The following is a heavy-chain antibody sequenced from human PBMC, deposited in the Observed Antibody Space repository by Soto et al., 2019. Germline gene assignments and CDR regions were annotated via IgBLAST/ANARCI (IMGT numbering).Heavy chain of an antibody. CDR1: GFTFSSYS. V-gene: IGHV3-48*01. Sequence: QPGGSLRLSCAASGFTFSSYSMNWVRQAPGKGLEWVSYISSSSSTIYYADSVKGRFTISRDNAKNSLYLQMNSLRAEDTAVYYCARGSGSGWYFHAFDIWGQGTMVTVSS. CDR3: ARGSGSGWYFHAFDI. CDR2: ISSSSSTI. D-gene: IGHD6-19*01. J-gene: IGHJ3*02.